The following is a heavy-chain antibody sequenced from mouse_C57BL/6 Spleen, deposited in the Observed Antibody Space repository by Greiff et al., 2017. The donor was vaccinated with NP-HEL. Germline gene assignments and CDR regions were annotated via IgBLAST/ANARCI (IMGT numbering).Heavy chain of an antibody. CDR1: SYAFSSSW. V-gene: IGHV1-82*01. CDR3: ARQTAQATAWFAY. D-gene: IGHD3-2*02. J-gene: IGHJ3*01. Sequence: VQLQQSGPELVKPGASVKISCKASSYAFSSSWMNWVKQRPGKGLEWIGRIYPGDGDTNYNGKFKGKATLTADKSSSTAYMQLSSLTSEDSAVYFCARQTAQATAWFAYWGQGTLVTVSA. CDR2: IYPGDGDT.